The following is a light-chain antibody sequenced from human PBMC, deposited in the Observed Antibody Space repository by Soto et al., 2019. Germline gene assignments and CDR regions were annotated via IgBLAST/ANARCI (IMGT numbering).Light chain of an antibody. V-gene: IGLV2-23*02. J-gene: IGLJ1*01. Sequence: QSVLTQPASVSGSPGQSITISCTGTHNDVVFYFLVSWYHHHPARAPNLIIYEIPQRPSGIYNRFSFSMPGNTSSLTIFGLQAEDVAHYYCCSCAGRYTPLYVFGNGTKVTVL. CDR2: EIP. CDR3: CSCAGRYTPLYV. CDR1: HNDVVFYFL.